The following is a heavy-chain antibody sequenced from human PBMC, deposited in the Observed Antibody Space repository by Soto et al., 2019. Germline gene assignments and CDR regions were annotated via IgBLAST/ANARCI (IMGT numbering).Heavy chain of an antibody. Sequence: SETLSLTCTVSGGSISNYYWSWIRQPPGKGLEWIGYIHYSGNTKYNPSLKSRVTISSDTSKDQFSLRLTSMTAADTAVYYCARGHYDFWSGYFATIDYWGQGTLVTVSS. V-gene: IGHV4-59*08. CDR2: IHYSGNT. CDR1: GGSISNYY. J-gene: IGHJ4*02. CDR3: ARGHYDFWSGYFATIDY. D-gene: IGHD3-3*01.